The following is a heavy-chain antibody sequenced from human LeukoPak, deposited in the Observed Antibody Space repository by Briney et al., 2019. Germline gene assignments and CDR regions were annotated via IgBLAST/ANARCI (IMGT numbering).Heavy chain of an antibody. D-gene: IGHD5-12*01. CDR2: IYPSGST. CDR3: ARDRSGYSEYYFDY. Sequence: SETLSLTFTVSGGSTNTYCWSWIRQPAEKGLEWIGRIYPSGSTYYNPSLKSRVTISIDKSKNQFSLRLTSVTAADTAVYYCARDRSGYSEYYFDYWGQGSLVTVSS. CDR1: GGSTNTYC. V-gene: IGHV4-4*07. J-gene: IGHJ4*02.